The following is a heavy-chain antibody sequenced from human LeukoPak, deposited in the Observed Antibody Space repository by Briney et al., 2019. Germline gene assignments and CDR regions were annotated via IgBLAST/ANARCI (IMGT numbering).Heavy chain of an antibody. Sequence: SETLSLTCAVYGGSFSGYYWSWIRQPPGKGLEWIGEINHSGSTNYNPSLKSRVTISVDTSKNQFSLKLSSVTAADTAVYYCARGCDIVVVPAAIGSKQAVRFDPWGQGTLVTVSS. V-gene: IGHV4-34*01. CDR2: INHSGST. CDR1: GGSFSGYY. D-gene: IGHD2-2*01. J-gene: IGHJ5*02. CDR3: ARGCDIVVVPAAIGSKQAVRFDP.